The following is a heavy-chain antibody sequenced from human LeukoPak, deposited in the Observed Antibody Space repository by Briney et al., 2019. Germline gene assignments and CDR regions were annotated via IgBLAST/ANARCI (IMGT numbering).Heavy chain of an antibody. V-gene: IGHV4-59*02. CDR1: DESVSDYY. Sequence: SETLSLTCTVSDESVSDYYWTWIRQPPGKGLEWIGFVHHSGATNYNPSLQSRVTMSIDVSKNRFSLKLSSVTAADTAVYYCARTTYYYGQDNWFDPWGQGTLVTVSS. J-gene: IGHJ5*02. CDR3: ARTTYYYGQDNWFDP. CDR2: VHHSGAT. D-gene: IGHD3-10*01.